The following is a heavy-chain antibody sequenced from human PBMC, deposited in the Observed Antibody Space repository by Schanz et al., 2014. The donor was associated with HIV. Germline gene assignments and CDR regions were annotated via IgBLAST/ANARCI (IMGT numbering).Heavy chain of an antibody. CDR3: ARDLGYCGGGSCS. CDR2: ISATGAYM. CDR1: GLTISNYS. J-gene: IGHJ4*02. D-gene: IGHD2-15*01. Sequence: VQLAESGGGLVKPGGSLRLSCAASGLTISNYSMNWVRQAPGKGLEWVAFISATGAYMYYADSVKGRFTISRDNAKNSLFLQMNSLRAEDTAVYYCARDLGYCGGGSCSWGQGTLVTVSS. V-gene: IGHV3-21*02.